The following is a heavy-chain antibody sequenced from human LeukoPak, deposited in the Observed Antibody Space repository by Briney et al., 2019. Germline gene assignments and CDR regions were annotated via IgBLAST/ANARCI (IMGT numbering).Heavy chain of an antibody. J-gene: IGHJ4*02. V-gene: IGHV3-23*01. CDR1: GFTFSSFW. CDR2: ISGSGGST. Sequence: PGGSLRLSCAASGFTFSSFWMHWVRQAPGKGLEWVSAISGSGGSTYYADSVKARFTISRDNSKNTLYLQMNNLRAEDTAIYYCAKDQLERRAYYFDYWGQGTLVTVSS. D-gene: IGHD1-1*01. CDR3: AKDQLERRAYYFDY.